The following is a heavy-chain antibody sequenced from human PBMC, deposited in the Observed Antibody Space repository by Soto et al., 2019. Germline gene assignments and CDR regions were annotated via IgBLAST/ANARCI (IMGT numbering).Heavy chain of an antibody. CDR3: AREGKYSSSWYIDY. J-gene: IGHJ4*02. V-gene: IGHV4-4*02. CDR2: IYYSGST. Sequence: SETLSLTCAVSGGSISSSNWWSWVRQPPGKGLEWIGYIYYSGSTNYNPSLKSRVTISVDTSKNQFSLKLSSVTAADTAVYYCAREGKYSSSWYIDYWGQGTLVTVSS. D-gene: IGHD6-13*01. CDR1: GGSISSSNW.